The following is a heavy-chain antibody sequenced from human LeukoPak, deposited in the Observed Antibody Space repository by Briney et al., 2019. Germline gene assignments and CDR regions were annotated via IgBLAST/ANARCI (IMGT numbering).Heavy chain of an antibody. CDR1: GFTFSSYE. CDR2: ISGSGSTI. V-gene: IGHV3-48*03. Sequence: GGSLRLSCAASGFTFSSYEMNWVRQAPGKGLEWVSYISGSGSTIYYADSVKGRFTISRDNAKNSLYLQMNSLRAEDTAVYYCARDHEYQLASPWGSTYYYYYGMDVWGQGTTVTVSS. CDR3: ARDHEYQLASPWGSTYYYYYGMDV. D-gene: IGHD2-2*01. J-gene: IGHJ6*02.